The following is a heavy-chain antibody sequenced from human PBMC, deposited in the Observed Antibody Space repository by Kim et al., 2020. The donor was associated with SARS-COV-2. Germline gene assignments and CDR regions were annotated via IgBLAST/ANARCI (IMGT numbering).Heavy chain of an antibody. V-gene: IGHV4-39*07. CDR3: ARDAGSGSYYNQALFYWFDP. Sequence: SETLSLTCTVSGGSISSSSYYWGWIRQPPGKGLEWIGSIYYSGSTYYNPSLKSRVTISVDTSKNQFSLKLSSVTAADTAVYYCARDAGSGSYYNQALFYWFDPWGQGTLVTVSS. CDR1: GGSISSSSYY. D-gene: IGHD3-10*01. J-gene: IGHJ5*02. CDR2: IYYSGST.